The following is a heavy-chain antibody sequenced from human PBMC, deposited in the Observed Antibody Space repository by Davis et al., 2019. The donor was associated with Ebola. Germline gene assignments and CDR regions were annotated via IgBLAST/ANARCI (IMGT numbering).Heavy chain of an antibody. V-gene: IGHV3-53*05. Sequence: GESLKISCAASGFTVSSNYMSWVRQAPGKGLEWVSVIYSGGSTYYADSVKGRFTISRDNSKNSLYLQMNSLRTEDTALYYCAFSRYCSGGSCYSDAFDIWGQGTMVTVSS. D-gene: IGHD2-15*01. CDR1: GFTVSSNY. CDR3: AFSRYCSGGSCYSDAFDI. J-gene: IGHJ3*02. CDR2: IYSGGST.